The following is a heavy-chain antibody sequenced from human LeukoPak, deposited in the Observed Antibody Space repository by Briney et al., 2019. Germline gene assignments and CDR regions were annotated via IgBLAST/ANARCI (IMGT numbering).Heavy chain of an antibody. Sequence: PGGSLRLSCAASGFTFSSYSMNWVRQAPGKGLEWVSSISTSNSYIYYADSVKGRFTISRDNAKNSLYLQMNSLRADDTAVYYCARRATTERGHSYGLDYWGQGTLVTVSS. CDR1: GFTFSSYS. J-gene: IGHJ4*02. CDR3: ARRATTERGHSYGLDY. CDR2: ISTSNSYI. V-gene: IGHV3-21*01. D-gene: IGHD5-18*01.